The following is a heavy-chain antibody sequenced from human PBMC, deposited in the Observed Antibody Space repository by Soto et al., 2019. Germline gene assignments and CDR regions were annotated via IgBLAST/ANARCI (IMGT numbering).Heavy chain of an antibody. J-gene: IGHJ4*02. Sequence: QVQLQESGPGLVKPSETLSLTCTVSGGSISSYYWSWIRQPPGKGLEWIGYISYSGSTNYNSSLTSRVTISVEPSKNPFSLKLSSVTAADTAVYYCVREGEQLVLDYWGQGTLVTVSS. V-gene: IGHV4-59*01. D-gene: IGHD6-13*01. CDR1: GGSISSYY. CDR2: ISYSGST. CDR3: VREGEQLVLDY.